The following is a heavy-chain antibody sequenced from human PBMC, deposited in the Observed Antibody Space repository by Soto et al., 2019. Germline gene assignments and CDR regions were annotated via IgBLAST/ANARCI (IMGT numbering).Heavy chain of an antibody. CDR3: ARSGSYYGMDV. J-gene: IGHJ6*02. V-gene: IGHV1-3*01. CDR1: GYTSISNS. D-gene: IGHD1-26*01. Sequence: ASVKVSCKASGYTSISNSIHWVGQAPGQRLEWMGWINAANGNTKYSQKFQGRVTITRDTSASTASMELSSLRSEDTAVYYCARSGSYYGMDVWGQGTTVTVSS. CDR2: INAANGNT.